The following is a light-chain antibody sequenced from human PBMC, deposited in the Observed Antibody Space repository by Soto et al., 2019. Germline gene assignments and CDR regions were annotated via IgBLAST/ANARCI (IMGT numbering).Light chain of an antibody. J-gene: IGLJ2*01. CDR3: QVWDSGSAHVV. Sequence: SYELTQPPSVSVAPGKTARITCGGNNIGSKNVFWYQQKPGQAPVMVIHYESDRPSGITERFSGYNSGNTATLTISRVEAGDEADYYCQVWDSGSAHVVFGGGTKVTVL. CDR2: YES. CDR1: NIGSKN. V-gene: IGLV3-21*04.